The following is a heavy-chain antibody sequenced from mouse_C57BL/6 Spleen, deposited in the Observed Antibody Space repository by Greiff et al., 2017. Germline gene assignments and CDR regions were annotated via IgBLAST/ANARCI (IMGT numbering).Heavy chain of an antibody. V-gene: IGHV1-69*01. J-gene: IGHJ2*01. Sequence: QVQLKEPGAELVMPGASVKLSCKASGYTFTSYWMHWVKQRPGQGLEWIGEIDPSDSYTNYNQKFKGKSTFTVDKSSSTTYMQLSSLTSEDSAVYYCARDRPLLFDYWGQGTTLTVSS. CDR1: GYTFTSYW. CDR2: IDPSDSYT. D-gene: IGHD1-1*01. CDR3: ARDRPLLFDY.